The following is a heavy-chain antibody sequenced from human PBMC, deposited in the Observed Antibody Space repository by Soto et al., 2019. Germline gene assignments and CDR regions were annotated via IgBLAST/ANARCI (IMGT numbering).Heavy chain of an antibody. CDR2: ISGSGGST. J-gene: IGHJ5*02. CDR1: GFTFSSYA. D-gene: IGHD6-6*01. V-gene: IGHV3-23*01. CDR3: AKVGTARQASDYSSSFRFFSA. Sequence: EVQLLESGGGLVQPGGSLRLSCAASGFTFSSYAMSWVRQAPGKGLEWVSAISGSGGSTYYADSVTGRFTISRDNSKNALYLQMNRLRAEDTAVYYCAKVGTARQASDYSSSFRFFSAWGQGTLVTVSS.